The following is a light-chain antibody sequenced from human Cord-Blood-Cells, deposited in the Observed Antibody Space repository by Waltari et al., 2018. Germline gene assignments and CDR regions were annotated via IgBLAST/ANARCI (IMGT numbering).Light chain of an antibody. CDR1: SSDAGGYNY. CDR3: SSYTSSSTDVV. J-gene: IGLJ2*01. CDR2: EVS. V-gene: IGLV2-14*01. Sequence: QSALTQPASVSGSPGPSITISCTGTSSDAGGYNYVSWYQQHPGKAPKLMIYEVSNRPSGVSNRFSGSKSGNTASLTISGLQAGDEADYYCSSYTSSSTDVVFGGGTKLTVL.